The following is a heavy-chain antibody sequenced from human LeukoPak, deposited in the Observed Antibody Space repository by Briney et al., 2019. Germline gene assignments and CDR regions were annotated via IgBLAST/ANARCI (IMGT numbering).Heavy chain of an antibody. J-gene: IGHJ4*02. Sequence: PGGSLRLSCAASGFTFSSYWMSWVRQAPGKGLEWVANIKQDGSEKYYVDSVKGRFTISRDNAKNSLYLQMNSLRAEDTTLYHCARDSDSSGYNDYWGQGTLVTVSS. CDR3: ARDSDSSGYNDY. D-gene: IGHD3-22*01. CDR1: GFTFSSYW. V-gene: IGHV3-7*03. CDR2: IKQDGSEK.